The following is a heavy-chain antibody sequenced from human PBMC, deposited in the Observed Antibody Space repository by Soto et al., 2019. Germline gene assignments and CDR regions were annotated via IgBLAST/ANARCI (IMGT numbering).Heavy chain of an antibody. CDR3: AREFGLSAGGSTRGYFLH. V-gene: IGHV3-30-3*01. Sequence: QVQLVESGGGVVQPGRSLRLSCAASGFSFSSYAMNWVRHVPGKGLQWVAFISHDGSNKYNPDSVKGRFTLSRDNSKNMLYLEMNSLRVEDTAVYYCAREFGLSAGGSTRGYFLHWGQGPLVTVSS. CDR2: ISHDGSNK. D-gene: IGHD1-26*01. CDR1: GFSFSSYA. J-gene: IGHJ1*01.